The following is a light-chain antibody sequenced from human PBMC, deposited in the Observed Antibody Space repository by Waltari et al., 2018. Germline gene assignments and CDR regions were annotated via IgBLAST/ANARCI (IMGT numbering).Light chain of an antibody. CDR1: QSISSY. CDR2: AAS. J-gene: IGKJ3*01. V-gene: IGKV1-39*01. CDR3: QQSYSTLFT. Sequence: DIKLTQSPSSLSASVVDRVTITCRASQSISSYLNWYQQKPGKAPKLLIYAASSLQSGVPSRFSGSGSGTDFTLTISSLQPEDFATYYCQQSYSTLFTFGPGTKVDIK.